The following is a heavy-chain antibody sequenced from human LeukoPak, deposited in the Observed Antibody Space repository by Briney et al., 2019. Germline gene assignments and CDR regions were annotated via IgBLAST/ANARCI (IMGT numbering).Heavy chain of an antibody. CDR1: GFTFNSYA. CDR3: AREDPGKDSTFDY. V-gene: IGHV3-23*01. CDR2: ISGSGSTT. J-gene: IGHJ4*02. D-gene: IGHD2/OR15-2a*01. Sequence: GGSLRLSCAASGFTFNSYAMSWVRQAPGKGLEWVSAISGSGSTTYYADSVKGRFTISRDNSMNTLYLQMNSLRAEDTAEYYCAREDPGKDSTFDYWGQGTLVTVSS.